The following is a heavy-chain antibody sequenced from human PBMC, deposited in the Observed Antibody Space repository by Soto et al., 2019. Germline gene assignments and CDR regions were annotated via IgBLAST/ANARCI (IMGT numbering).Heavy chain of an antibody. CDR2: IYWDDDK. CDR3: VQSRCGGDCLQSYSSHSYYGLNV. D-gene: IGHD2-21*01. J-gene: IGHJ6*02. Sequence: QITLKESGPTLVKPTQTLTLTCTFSGFSLSTTGVGVGWIRQPPGMALEWLALIYWDDDKRYNPSLKSRLTITKDTSKNQVVLTMTHMDPVDTATYYCVQSRCGGDCLQSYSSHSYYGLNVWGQGTTVTVSS. CDR1: GFSLSTTGVG. V-gene: IGHV2-5*02.